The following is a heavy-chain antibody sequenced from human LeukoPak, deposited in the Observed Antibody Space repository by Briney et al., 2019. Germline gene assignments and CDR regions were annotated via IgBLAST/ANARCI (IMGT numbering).Heavy chain of an antibody. CDR1: GFTFTSYG. D-gene: IGHD2-15*01. CDR2: SSAHNGDT. Sequence: ASVKVSCKASGFTFTSYGISWVRQAPGQGLEWMGWSSAHNGDTNYAQNIQGRVTMTTDTSTTTAYMELRSLRSDDTAVYYCAREAYCSGGSCYPGALDTWGQGTVVTVSS. J-gene: IGHJ3*02. CDR3: AREAYCSGGSCYPGALDT. V-gene: IGHV1-18*01.